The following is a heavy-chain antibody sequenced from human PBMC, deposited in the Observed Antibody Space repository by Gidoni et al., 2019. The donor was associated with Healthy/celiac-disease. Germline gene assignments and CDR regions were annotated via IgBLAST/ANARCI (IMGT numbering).Heavy chain of an antibody. CDR2: ISGSGGST. Sequence: EVQLLESGGSLVPPGGSLSLPCAASGFTFSSYAMSWVRQAPGKGLEVVSAISGSGGSTYYADSVKGRFTISRDNSKNTLYLQMNSRRAEDTAVYYCAKPLTLIGIDYWGQGTLVTVSS. CDR1: GFTFSSYA. CDR3: AKPLTLIGIDY. V-gene: IGHV3-23*01. J-gene: IGHJ4*02. D-gene: IGHD1-26*01.